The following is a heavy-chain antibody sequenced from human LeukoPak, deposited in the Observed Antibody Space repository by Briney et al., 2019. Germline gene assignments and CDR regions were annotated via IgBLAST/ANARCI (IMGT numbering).Heavy chain of an antibody. CDR1: GYIFSSYD. Sequence: GASVKVSCKASGYIFSSYDINWVRQATGQGLEWMGWMNPTSGNTGYVQKFQGRVTMTRNTSISTAHMELSSLRSEDTAVYYCAREAVPSHYYYMDVWGEGTTVTISS. D-gene: IGHD1-1*01. CDR3: AREAVPSHYYYMDV. CDR2: MNPTSGNT. J-gene: IGHJ6*03. V-gene: IGHV1-8*01.